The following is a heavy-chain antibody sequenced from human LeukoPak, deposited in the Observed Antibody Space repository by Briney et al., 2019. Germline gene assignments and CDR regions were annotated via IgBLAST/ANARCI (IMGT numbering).Heavy chain of an antibody. V-gene: IGHV1-3*01. Sequence: ASVKVSCKASGYTFTSYAMHWVRQAPGQRHEWMGWINAGNGNTKYSQKFQGRVTITRDTSASTAYMELSSLRSEDTAVYYCARFRVAGPGDYWGQGTLVTVSS. CDR1: GYTFTSYA. J-gene: IGHJ4*02. CDR3: ARFRVAGPGDY. D-gene: IGHD6-19*01. CDR2: INAGNGNT.